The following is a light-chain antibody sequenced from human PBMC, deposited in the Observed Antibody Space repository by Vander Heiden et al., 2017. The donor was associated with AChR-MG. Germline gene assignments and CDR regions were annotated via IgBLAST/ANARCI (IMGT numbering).Light chain of an antibody. CDR1: SSDVVSYNL. CDR2: EGN. Sequence: QSALTQAASVSGSPGQSLTISCTGTSSDVVSYNLVSWYQHHPGNAPKLMIYEGNKRPSGVSNRFSGSKSGNAASLTISGLQAEDEADYYCCSYASASTWVFGGGTKLTVL. CDR3: CSYASASTWV. J-gene: IGLJ3*02. V-gene: IGLV2-23*01.